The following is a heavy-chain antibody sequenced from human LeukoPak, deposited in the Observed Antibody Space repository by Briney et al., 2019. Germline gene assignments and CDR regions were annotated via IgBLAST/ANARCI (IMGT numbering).Heavy chain of an antibody. CDR2: IQQDGSEK. CDR3: ARDARVVLDY. CDR1: RSTFSSYW. Sequence: PGGSLRLSCAASRSTFSSYWMSWVRQAPGKGLEWVANIQQDGSEKYYVDSVKGRFTISRDNAKNSLYLQMNSLRAEDTAVYYCARDARVVLDYWGQGTLVTVSS. J-gene: IGHJ4*02. V-gene: IGHV3-7*01. D-gene: IGHD2-2*01.